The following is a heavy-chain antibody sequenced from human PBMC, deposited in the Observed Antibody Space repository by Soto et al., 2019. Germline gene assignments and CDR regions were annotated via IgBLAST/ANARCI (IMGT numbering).Heavy chain of an antibody. J-gene: IGHJ3*01. CDR2: ISAFNGNT. D-gene: IGHD3-16*01. CDR3: ARSYYLADAFDV. Sequence: ASLKVSCKGPGCRFSDSCSHWLRQAPGQGLEWMGWISAFNGNTETAQGPQDRVAMTTDSSTTTAHMDLTNLTTDETAIYYCARSYYLADAFDVWGQGTMVTTSS. V-gene: IGHV1-18*01. CDR1: GCRFSDSC.